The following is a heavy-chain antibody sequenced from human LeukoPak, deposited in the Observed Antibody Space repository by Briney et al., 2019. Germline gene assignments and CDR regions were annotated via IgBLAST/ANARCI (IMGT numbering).Heavy chain of an antibody. CDR3: VTYYYGSSAPKRNY. CDR2: ISHSGST. Sequence: NPSETLSLTCAVYGGSFSDYFWSWIRQPPGKGLEWIGEISHSGSTTYNPSLRSRDTISGDTSKKQFSLKLSSVTAADTAVYYCVTYYYGSSAPKRNYWGQGILVTVSS. V-gene: IGHV4-34*01. J-gene: IGHJ4*02. CDR1: GGSFSDYF. D-gene: IGHD3-22*01.